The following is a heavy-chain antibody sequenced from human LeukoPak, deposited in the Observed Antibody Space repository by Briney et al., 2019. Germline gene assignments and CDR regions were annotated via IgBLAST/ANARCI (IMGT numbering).Heavy chain of an antibody. V-gene: IGHV4-34*01. D-gene: IGHD6-13*01. CDR2: INHSGST. CDR1: GGSFSGYY. CDR3: ARGLGIAASYYYYYYYGMDV. Sequence: SETLSLTCAVYGGSFSGYYWSWIRQPPGKGLEWIGEINHSGSTNYNPSLKSRVTISVDTSKNQFSLKLSSVTAADTAVYYCARGLGIAASYYYYYYYGMDVWGQGTTVTVSS. J-gene: IGHJ6*02.